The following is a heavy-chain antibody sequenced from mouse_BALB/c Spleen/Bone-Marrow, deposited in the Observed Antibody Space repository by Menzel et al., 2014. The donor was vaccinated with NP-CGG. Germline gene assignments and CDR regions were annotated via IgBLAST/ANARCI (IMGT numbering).Heavy chain of an antibody. Sequence: EVQLQQSGGGLVQPGGSLKLSCAASGFDFSRYWVSWVRQAPGKGLEWIGEINPDSSTINYTPSLKDKFIISRDNAKNTLCLQMSKVRSEDTALYYCAREWDWYFDVWGAGTTVTVSS. J-gene: IGHJ1*01. V-gene: IGHV4-1*02. D-gene: IGHD1-3*01. CDR3: AREWDWYFDV. CDR2: INPDSSTI. CDR1: GFDFSRYW.